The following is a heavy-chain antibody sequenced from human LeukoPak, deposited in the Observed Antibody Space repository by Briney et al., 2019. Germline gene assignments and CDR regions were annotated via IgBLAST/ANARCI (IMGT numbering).Heavy chain of an antibody. Sequence: ASVKVSCKASGYTFTGYYMHWVRQAPGQGLEWMGWINPNSGVTDYAQKFQGRVTMTRDTSISTAYMELSRLRSDDTAVYYCARDSQVTGICGYWGQGTLVTVSS. D-gene: IGHD3-3*01. J-gene: IGHJ4*02. CDR2: INPNSGVT. CDR1: GYTFTGYY. CDR3: ARDSQVTGICGY. V-gene: IGHV1-2*02.